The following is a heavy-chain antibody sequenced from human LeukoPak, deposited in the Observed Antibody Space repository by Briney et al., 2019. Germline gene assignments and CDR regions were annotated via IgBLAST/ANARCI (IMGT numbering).Heavy chain of an antibody. CDR2: ISAYNGNT. Sequence: GESLKISCKGSGYTFTSYGISWVRQAPGQGLEWMGWISAYNGNTNYAQKLQGRVTMTTDTSTSTAYMELRSLRSDDTAVYYCARLHLEWLLMGGYYYYMDVWGKGTTVTVSS. D-gene: IGHD3-3*01. CDR3: ARLHLEWLLMGGYYYYMDV. CDR1: GYTFTSYG. J-gene: IGHJ6*03. V-gene: IGHV1-18*01.